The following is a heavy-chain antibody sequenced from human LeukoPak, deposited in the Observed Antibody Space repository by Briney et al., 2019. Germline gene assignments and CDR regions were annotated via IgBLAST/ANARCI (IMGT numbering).Heavy chain of an antibody. Sequence: PSETLSLTCAVSGGSISSSNWWSWVRQPPGKGLEWIGEIYHSGSTNYNPSLKSRVTISVDTSKNQFSLKLSSVTAADTAVYYCARPLSDIVVVPGAFDIWGQGTMVTVSS. D-gene: IGHD2-2*01. CDR1: GGSISSSNW. CDR2: IYHSGST. CDR3: ARPLSDIVVVPGAFDI. J-gene: IGHJ3*02. V-gene: IGHV4-4*02.